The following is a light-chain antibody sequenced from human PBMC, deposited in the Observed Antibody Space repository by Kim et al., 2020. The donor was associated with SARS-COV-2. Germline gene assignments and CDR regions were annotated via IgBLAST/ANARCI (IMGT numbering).Light chain of an antibody. CDR2: YDS. Sequence: SSELTQPPSVSVAPGKTARITCGGNNIGSKSVHWYQQKPGQAPVLVIYYDSDRPSGIPERFSGSNSGNMATLTISRVEAGDEADYYCQVWDTSSDHPGVFGGGTQLTVL. J-gene: IGLJ2*01. V-gene: IGLV3-21*04. CDR1: NIGSKS. CDR3: QVWDTSSDHPGV.